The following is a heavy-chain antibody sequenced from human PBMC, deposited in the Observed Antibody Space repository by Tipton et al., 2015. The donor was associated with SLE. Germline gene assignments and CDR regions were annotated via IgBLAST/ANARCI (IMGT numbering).Heavy chain of an antibody. J-gene: IGHJ4*02. CDR1: GGSISSYY. D-gene: IGHD3-10*01. Sequence: TLSLTCTVSGGSISSYYWSWIRQPPGKGLEWIGYIYYSGSTNYNPSLKSRVTISVDTSKNQFSLKLSSVTAADTAVYYCVRVGSGVDYWAQGTLVTVSS. CDR3: VRVGSGVDY. CDR2: IYYSGST. V-gene: IGHV4-59*01.